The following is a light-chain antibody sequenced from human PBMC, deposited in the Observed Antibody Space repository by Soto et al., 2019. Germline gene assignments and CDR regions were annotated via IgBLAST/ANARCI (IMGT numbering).Light chain of an antibody. CDR1: QDVGKW. V-gene: IGKV1-12*01. J-gene: IGKJ1*01. CDR3: QQSYSTPQT. CDR2: GAS. Sequence: DIQMTQSPPSVSASVGDRVTITCRASQDVGKWLAWYQQKPGKAPTLLIHGASSLQSGVPPRYSGSGYGTDFTLTISSLQPEDFATYYCQQSYSTPQTFGRGTKVDIK.